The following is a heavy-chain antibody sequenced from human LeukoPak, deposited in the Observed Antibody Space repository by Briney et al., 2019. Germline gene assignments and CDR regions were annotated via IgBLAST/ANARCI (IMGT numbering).Heavy chain of an antibody. CDR1: GGSISSYN. CDR2: IYYSGST. V-gene: IGHV4-59*01. CDR3: ARGYSSGFDFDY. Sequence: SETQSLTCTVSGGSISSYNWNWIRQPPGKGLEWIGYIYYSGSTNYNPSLKSRVTISVDTSRNQFSLRLSSVTAADTAVYYCARGYSSGFDFDYWGQGTLVTVSS. J-gene: IGHJ4*02. D-gene: IGHD6-19*01.